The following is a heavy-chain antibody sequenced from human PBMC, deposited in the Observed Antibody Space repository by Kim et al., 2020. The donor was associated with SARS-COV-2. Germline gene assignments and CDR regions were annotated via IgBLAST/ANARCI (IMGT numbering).Heavy chain of an antibody. CDR1: GYTFTSYA. V-gene: IGHV1-3*01. Sequence: ASVKVSCKASGYTFTSYAMHWVRQAPGQRLEWMGWINAGNGNTKYSQKFQGRVTITRDTSASTAYMELSSLRSEDTAVYYCARDRGSQEAFDIWGQGTRVTASS. CDR2: INAGNGNT. CDR3: ARDRGSQEAFDI. J-gene: IGHJ3*02. D-gene: IGHD3-10*01.